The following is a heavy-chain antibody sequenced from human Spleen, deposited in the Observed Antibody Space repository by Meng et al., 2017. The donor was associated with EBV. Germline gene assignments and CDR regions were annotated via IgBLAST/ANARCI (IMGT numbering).Heavy chain of an antibody. CDR1: GYTFTGYY. J-gene: IGHJ5*02. CDR3: ASESPDRFIDP. D-gene: IGHD3-10*01. CDR2: IIPYSERT. Sequence: QVHLAQSGAEAKKPRASVKASCKASGYTFTGYYIHWVRQAQGQGLEWMGRIIPYSERTNYAQNFQGRVTMTSDMSSSTVSMELSSLISEDTAMHFCASESPDRFIDPGGQGTLVTVSS. V-gene: IGHV1-2*06.